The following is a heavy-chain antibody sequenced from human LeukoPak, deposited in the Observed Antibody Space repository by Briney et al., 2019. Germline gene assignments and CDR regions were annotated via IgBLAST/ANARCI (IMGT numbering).Heavy chain of an antibody. Sequence: PGGSLRLSCATSGFTFSSYEMNWVRQAPGKGLEWVSYTSSSGSSIYYADSVKGRFTISRDNAKNSLYLQMNSLRAEDTAVYYCATYASRWYLDYWGQGTLVTVSS. D-gene: IGHD6-19*01. J-gene: IGHJ4*02. CDR2: TSSSGSSI. CDR3: ATYASRWYLDY. CDR1: GFTFSSYE. V-gene: IGHV3-48*03.